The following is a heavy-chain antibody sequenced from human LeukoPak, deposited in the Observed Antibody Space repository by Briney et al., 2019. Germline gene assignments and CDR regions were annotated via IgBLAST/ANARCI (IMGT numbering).Heavy chain of an antibody. D-gene: IGHD3-10*01. CDR3: ARGLLWFGELFEY. V-gene: IGHV3-7*01. CDR2: IKQDGSEK. J-gene: IGHJ4*02. Sequence: GGSLRLSCAASGFTFSSYWMSWVRQAPGKGLEWVANIKQDGSEKYYVDSVEGRFTISRDNAKNSLYLQMNSLRAEDTAVYYCARGLLWFGELFEYWGQGTLVTVSS. CDR1: GFTFSSYW.